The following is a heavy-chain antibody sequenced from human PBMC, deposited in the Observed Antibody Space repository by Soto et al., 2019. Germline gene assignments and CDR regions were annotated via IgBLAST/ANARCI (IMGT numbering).Heavy chain of an antibody. Sequence: SETLSLTCTVAGGSVSSGSYYWSWIRQPPGKGLEWIGYIYYSGSTYYNPSLKSRVTISVDTSKNQFSLKLSSVTAADTAVYYWGRRAIRGVIIGMDVWGQGTTVTVSS. D-gene: IGHD3-10*01. J-gene: IGHJ6*02. CDR2: IYYSGST. CDR3: GRRAIRGVIIGMDV. V-gene: IGHV4-61*01. CDR1: GGSVSSGSYY.